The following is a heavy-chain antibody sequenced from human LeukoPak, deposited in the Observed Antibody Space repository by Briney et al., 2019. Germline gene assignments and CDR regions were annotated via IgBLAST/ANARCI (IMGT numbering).Heavy chain of an antibody. Sequence: GGSLRLSCAASGFTFSSYGMSWVRQAPGKGLEWVSAISGSGGSTYYADSVKGRFTISRDNSKNTLYLQMNSLRAEDTAVYYCARDRGERYFDSSGYSVDYWGQGTLVTVSS. CDR2: ISGSGGST. CDR1: GFTFSSYG. D-gene: IGHD3-22*01. CDR3: ARDRGERYFDSSGYSVDY. J-gene: IGHJ4*02. V-gene: IGHV3-23*01.